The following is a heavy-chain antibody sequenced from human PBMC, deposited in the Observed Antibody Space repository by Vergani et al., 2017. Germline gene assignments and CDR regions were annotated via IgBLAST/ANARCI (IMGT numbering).Heavy chain of an antibody. Sequence: QVQLVQSGAEVKKPGASVKVSCKASGYTFTGYYMHWVRQAPGQGLEWMGWINPNSGGTNYEQKFQGRVTMTRDTSISTAYMELSRLRSDDTAVYYCARAVITMVRGVLYYYYGMDVWGQGTTVTVSS. CDR2: INPNSGGT. J-gene: IGHJ6*02. CDR1: GYTFTGYY. V-gene: IGHV1-2*02. CDR3: ARAVITMVRGVLYYYYGMDV. D-gene: IGHD3-10*01.